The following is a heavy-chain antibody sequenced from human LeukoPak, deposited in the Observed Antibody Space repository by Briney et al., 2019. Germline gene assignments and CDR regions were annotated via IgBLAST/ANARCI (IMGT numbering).Heavy chain of an antibody. D-gene: IGHD1-14*01. V-gene: IGHV4-61*05. CDR2: VYHSGTT. Sequence: SETLSLTCPVSGASISTNKFYWGWIRQSPGEGLEWIGYVYHSGTTHYSPSLESRVTISMDTSKNQFFLKLRSVTAADTAVYYCARGSPVGNSWGQGTLVTVSS. CDR1: GASISTNKFY. CDR3: ARGSPVGNS. J-gene: IGHJ4*02.